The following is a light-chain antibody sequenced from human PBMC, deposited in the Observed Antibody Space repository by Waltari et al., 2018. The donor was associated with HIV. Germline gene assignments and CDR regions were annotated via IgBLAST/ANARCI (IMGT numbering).Light chain of an antibody. V-gene: IGKV3-15*01. CDR2: DAS. CDR3: QEYNKWPFT. J-gene: IGKJ3*01. Sequence: EAVMTQSPDTLSVSPGERATLSCKASQSVSSNLAWYQQKPGQAPRFLIYDASTSATGIPARFRGSGSGTEFTLTISSLQSEDFAIYYCQEYNKWPFTFGPGTKVDIK. CDR1: QSVSSN.